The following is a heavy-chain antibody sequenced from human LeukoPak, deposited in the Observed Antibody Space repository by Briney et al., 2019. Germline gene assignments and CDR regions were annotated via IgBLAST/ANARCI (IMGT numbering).Heavy chain of an antibody. CDR1: KYSFTSYA. CDR2: ISTNTGNP. J-gene: IGHJ4*02. Sequence: GASVKVSCKASKYSFTSYAINWVRQAPGQGLEWIGWISTNTGNPTYAQGFTGRFVFSLDTSVSTAYLQISSLKAGDTAVYYCARARSCSGGSCYSDYWGQGTLVSVSS. V-gene: IGHV7-4-1*01. CDR3: ARARSCSGGSCYSDY. D-gene: IGHD2-15*01.